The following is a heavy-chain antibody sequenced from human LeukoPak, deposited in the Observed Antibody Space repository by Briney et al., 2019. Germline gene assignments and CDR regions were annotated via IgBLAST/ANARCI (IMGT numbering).Heavy chain of an antibody. Sequence: GGSLRLSCAASGFTFSSYAMSWVRQAPGKVLEWLSGISGSDGSTNYADSVKGRFTISRENSKNTLYLQMNSLRAEDTAVYYCARVPGGWDLYFDYWGQGTLVTVSS. CDR2: ISGSDGST. CDR1: GFTFSSYA. V-gene: IGHV3-23*01. D-gene: IGHD1-26*01. J-gene: IGHJ4*02. CDR3: ARVPGGWDLYFDY.